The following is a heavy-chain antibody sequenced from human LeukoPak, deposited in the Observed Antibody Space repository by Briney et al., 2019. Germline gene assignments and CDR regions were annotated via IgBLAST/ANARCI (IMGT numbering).Heavy chain of an antibody. Sequence: PAASVKVSCKASGYTFTSYGISWVRQAPGQGLEWMGWISPYNGNINYAPKLQGRLTMTTDTSTSTAYMELRSLRSDDTAVYYCARDRQCGYWGQGTLVTVSS. D-gene: IGHD2-21*01. CDR3: ARDRQCGY. J-gene: IGHJ4*02. CDR2: ISPYNGNI. CDR1: GYTFTSYG. V-gene: IGHV1-18*01.